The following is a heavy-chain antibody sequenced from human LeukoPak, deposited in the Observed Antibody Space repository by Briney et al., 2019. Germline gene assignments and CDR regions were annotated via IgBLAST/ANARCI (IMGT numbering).Heavy chain of an antibody. V-gene: IGHV1-69*04. CDR2: IIPILGIA. CDR3: ARDHYDFWSGYWAYFDY. D-gene: IGHD3-3*01. CDR1: GGTFSSYA. Sequence: SVKVSCKASGGTFSSYAISWVRQAPGQGLEWMGRIIPILGIANYAQKFQGRVTITADKSTSTAYMELSSLRSEDTAMYYCARDHYDFWSGYWAYFDYWGQGTLVTVSS. J-gene: IGHJ4*02.